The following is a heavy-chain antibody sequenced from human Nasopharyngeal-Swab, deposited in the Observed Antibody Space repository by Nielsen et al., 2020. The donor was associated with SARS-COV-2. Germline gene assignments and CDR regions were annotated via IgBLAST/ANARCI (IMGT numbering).Heavy chain of an antibody. CDR2: INWIGGSA. J-gene: IGHJ5*01. Sequence: GESLKISCAASGFPFDDYAMSWVRQVPGKGLEWVANINWIGGSADYSDAVKGRFTISRDNAKNSLYLQMNSLRAEDTAIYHCARQTIYSFGWFDSWGQGNLVTVSS. CDR1: GFPFDDYA. D-gene: IGHD3-3*01. CDR3: ARQTIYSFGWFDS. V-gene: IGHV3-20*01.